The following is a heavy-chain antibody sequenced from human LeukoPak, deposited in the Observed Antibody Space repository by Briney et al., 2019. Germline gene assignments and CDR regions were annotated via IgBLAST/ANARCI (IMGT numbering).Heavy chain of an antibody. J-gene: IGHJ4*02. V-gene: IGHV3-30*02. Sequence: GGSLRLSCAASGFTFSTYGMHWVRQAPGKGLEWVAFIGFDGTNKYYADSVKGRFAISRDRSKNTLYLQMNSLRAEDTAVYYCAKGYCSGSCYNGLDYWGQGTLVTVSS. CDR2: IGFDGTNK. D-gene: IGHD2-15*01. CDR3: AKGYCSGSCYNGLDY. CDR1: GFTFSTYG.